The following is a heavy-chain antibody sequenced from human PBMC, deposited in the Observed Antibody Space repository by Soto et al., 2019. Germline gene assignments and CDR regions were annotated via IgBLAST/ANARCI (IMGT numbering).Heavy chain of an antibody. D-gene: IGHD3-16*01. V-gene: IGHV4-39*01. J-gene: IGHJ5*02. CDR2: VYHNENT. CDR3: ARRERYYGSPGWFDP. Sequence: QLHLQESGPGLVRPSETLSLTCTVSGGSINDFAYYWGWIRQPPGKGLEWIGTVYHNENTYYNPSLKSRVTISVDTVKNQFSLNLRSVTAADTAIYFCARRERYYGSPGWFDPWGQGALVTVSS. CDR1: GGSINDFAYY.